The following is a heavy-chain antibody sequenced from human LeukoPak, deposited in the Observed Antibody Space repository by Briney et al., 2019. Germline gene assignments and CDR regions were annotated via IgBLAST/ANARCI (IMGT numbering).Heavy chain of an antibody. CDR2: IYYSGST. D-gene: IGHD1-26*01. V-gene: IGHV4-59*12. CDR1: GGSISSYY. Sequence: PSETLSLTCTVSGGSISSYYWSWIRQPPGKGLEWIGYIYYSGSTSYNPSLKSRVTISVDTSKNQFSLKLSSVTAADTAVYYCAREGARWEPSFSAFDIWGQGTMVTVSS. CDR3: AREGARWEPSFSAFDI. J-gene: IGHJ3*02.